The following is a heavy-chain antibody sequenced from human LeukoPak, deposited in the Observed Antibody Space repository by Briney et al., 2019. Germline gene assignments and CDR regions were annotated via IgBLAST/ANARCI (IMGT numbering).Heavy chain of an antibody. CDR3: ARRGGDSTGHQGDFDY. D-gene: IGHD3-22*01. V-gene: IGHV3-21*01. Sequence: GGALRLSCAPSRFTFNIYTINTVRHGPGEGLGWVSSIISTSSDIQYTESVKGAVTIFRDNTKNSLYLQMDSLRAEDTAVYYCARRGGDSTGHQGDFDYWGQGTLVTVSS. J-gene: IGHJ4*02. CDR2: IISTSSDI. CDR1: RFTFNIYT.